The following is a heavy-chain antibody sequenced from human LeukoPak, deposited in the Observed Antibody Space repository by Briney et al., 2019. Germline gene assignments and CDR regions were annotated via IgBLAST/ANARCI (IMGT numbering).Heavy chain of an antibody. CDR3: ARTAGRGNFDY. D-gene: IGHD1-26*01. J-gene: IGHJ4*02. CDR1: GGSVSSGDYY. CDR2: IYYSGST. Sequence: SETLSLTCTVPGGSVSSGDYYWSWIRQPPGKGLEWIGYIYYSGSTYYNPSLKSRVTISVDTSKNQFSLKLSSVTAADTAVYYCARTAGRGNFDYWGQGTLVTVSS. V-gene: IGHV4-30-4*08.